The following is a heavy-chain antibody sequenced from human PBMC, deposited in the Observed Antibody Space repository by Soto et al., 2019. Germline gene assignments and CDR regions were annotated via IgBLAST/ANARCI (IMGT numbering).Heavy chain of an antibody. CDR2: IWYDGSNK. Sequence: QVQLVESGGGVVQPGRSLRLSCAASGFTFSSYGMHWVRQAPGKGLEWVAVIWYDGSNKYYADSVKGRFTISRDNSKNTLDLKMNSRRAEDTAVYYCAASSGYNWFDPWGQGTLVTVSS. V-gene: IGHV3-33*01. J-gene: IGHJ5*02. CDR3: AASSGYNWFDP. D-gene: IGHD3-22*01. CDR1: GFTFSSYG.